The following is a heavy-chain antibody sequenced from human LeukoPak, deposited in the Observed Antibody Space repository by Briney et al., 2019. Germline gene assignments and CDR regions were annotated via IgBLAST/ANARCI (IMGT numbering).Heavy chain of an antibody. CDR2: MNPNSGNT. V-gene: IGHV1-8*03. Sequence: ASVKVSCKASGYTFTSYEINWVRQATGQGLEWMGWMNPNSGNTGYAQKFQGRVTITRNTSISTAYMELSSLRSEDTAVYYCARDSSRNYGRQEFDYWGQGTLVTVSS. D-gene: IGHD3-22*01. CDR3: ARDSSRNYGRQEFDY. CDR1: GYTFTSYE. J-gene: IGHJ4*02.